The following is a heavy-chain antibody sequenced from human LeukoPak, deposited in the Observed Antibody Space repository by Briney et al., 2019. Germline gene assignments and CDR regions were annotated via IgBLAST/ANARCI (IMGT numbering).Heavy chain of an antibody. CDR3: ARGGYGGNSRKVDY. D-gene: IGHD4-23*01. V-gene: IGHV3-64*01. Sequence: QPGGSLRLSCAASGFTFSSYAMHWVRQAPGKGLEYVSAISSNGGSTYYANSVKGRFTISRDNSKNTLYLQMGSLRAEDMAVYYCARGGYGGNSRKVDYWGQGTLVTVSS. CDR1: GFTFSSYA. J-gene: IGHJ4*02. CDR2: ISSNGGST.